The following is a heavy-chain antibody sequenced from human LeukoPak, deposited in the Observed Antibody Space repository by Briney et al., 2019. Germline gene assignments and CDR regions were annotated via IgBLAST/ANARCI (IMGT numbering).Heavy chain of an antibody. CDR2: INHSGST. CDR3: ARRPMARPSRPIHNWFDP. D-gene: IGHD3-10*01. Sequence: SETLSLTCAVYGGSFSGYYWSWIRQPPGKGLEWIGEINHSGSTNYNPSLKSRVTISVDTSKNQFSLKLSSVTAADTAVYYCARRPMARPSRPIHNWFDPWGQGTLVTVSS. J-gene: IGHJ5*02. V-gene: IGHV4-34*01. CDR1: GGSFSGYY.